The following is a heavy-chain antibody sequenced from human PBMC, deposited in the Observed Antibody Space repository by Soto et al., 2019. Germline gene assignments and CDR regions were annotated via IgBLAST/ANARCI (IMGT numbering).Heavy chain of an antibody. Sequence: PSETLSLTCPVSGGSITSYLWTWIRQPPGKGLAWIGYIYHRGNTNYNPSLKSRVTFSVDTSKNQFSLKLSSVTAADTAVYYCARDKYYDSTGTFDVWGQGTLVTVSS. D-gene: IGHD3-22*01. V-gene: IGHV4-59*01. CDR3: ARDKYYDSTGTFDV. CDR1: GGSITSYL. J-gene: IGHJ4*02. CDR2: IYHRGNT.